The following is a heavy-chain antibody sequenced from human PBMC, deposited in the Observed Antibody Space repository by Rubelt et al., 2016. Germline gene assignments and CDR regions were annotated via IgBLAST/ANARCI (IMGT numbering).Heavy chain of an antibody. CDR2: IYSGGST. V-gene: IGHV3-66*01. J-gene: IGHJ4*02. CDR1: GFTVSSNY. CDR3: ARDGSCGSTSCYPDY. Sequence: EVQLVESGGGLVKPGGSLRLSCAASGFTVSSNYMSWVRQAPGKGLEWVSVIYSGGSTYYADSVKGRFSISRANAKNSLYLQMNRLRAEDTAVYYCARDGSCGSTSCYPDYWGQGTLVTVSS. D-gene: IGHD2-2*01.